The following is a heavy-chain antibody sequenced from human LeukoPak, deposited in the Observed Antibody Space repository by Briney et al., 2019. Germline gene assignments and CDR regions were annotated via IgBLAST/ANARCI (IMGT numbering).Heavy chain of an antibody. CDR1: GVSMTNYF. CDR2: VHVSGST. CDR3: ARSPTGSGSLVPYNWFDP. V-gene: IGHV4-59*01. J-gene: IGHJ5*02. Sequence: PSETLSLTCTVSGVSMTNYFWSWIRQPPGKGLEWIGYVHVSGSTNYNPSLKSRVTISIDTSKNQFSLKLSSVTAADTAVYYCARSPTGSGSLVPYNWFDPWGQGTLVTVSS. D-gene: IGHD3-10*01.